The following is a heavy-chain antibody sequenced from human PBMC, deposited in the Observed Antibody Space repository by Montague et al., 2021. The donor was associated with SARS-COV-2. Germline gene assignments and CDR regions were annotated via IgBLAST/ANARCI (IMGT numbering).Heavy chain of an antibody. D-gene: IGHD1-26*01. V-gene: IGHV4-59*01. CDR1: GGSITGYY. J-gene: IGHJ3*02. CDR2: IYDCGSV. Sequence: SETLSLTCTVSGGSITGYYWSWLRRSPGKGLEWIAYIYDCGSVNXNSSLESRVTISTDTSKNQFSLKVNSVTAADTAVYYCVRDDRYRGPRGAYDIWGQGTVVTVSS. CDR3: VRDDRYRGPRGAYDI.